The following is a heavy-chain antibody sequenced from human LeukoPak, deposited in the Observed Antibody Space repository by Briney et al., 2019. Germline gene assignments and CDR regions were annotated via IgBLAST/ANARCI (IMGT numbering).Heavy chain of an antibody. V-gene: IGHV4-39*07. CDR1: GGSISSSSYY. CDR2: IYHRGST. J-gene: IGHJ4*02. D-gene: IGHD4-17*01. CDR3: ARSVHDYGDYRNDY. Sequence: SETLSLTCTASGGSISSSSYYWGWIRQPPGKGLEWIGEIYHRGSTNYNPSLKSRVTISVDKSKNQFSLKLNSVTAADTAVYYCARSVHDYGDYRNDYWGQGTLVTVSS.